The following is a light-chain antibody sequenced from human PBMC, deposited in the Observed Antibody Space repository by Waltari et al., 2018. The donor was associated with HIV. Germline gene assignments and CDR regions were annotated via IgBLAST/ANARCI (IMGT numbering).Light chain of an antibody. Sequence: DLQLTQSPSFLSTSVGDRVTITCRASQGISSYLAWYQQKPGKAPQLLIYAASTLESGVPSRFSGSGSGTEFTLTISSLQPEDFATYYCQQLNSYPLTFGGGTKVDFK. CDR3: QQLNSYPLT. J-gene: IGKJ4*01. CDR2: AAS. V-gene: IGKV1-9*01. CDR1: QGISSY.